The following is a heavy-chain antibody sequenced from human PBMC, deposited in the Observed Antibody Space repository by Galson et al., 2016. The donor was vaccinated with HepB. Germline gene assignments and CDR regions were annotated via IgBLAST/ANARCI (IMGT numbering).Heavy chain of an antibody. V-gene: IGHV3-74*01. D-gene: IGHD3-10*01. CDR1: GFTFSRYW. CDR2: IQSDGRTT. CDR3: ARDPGQPEFYYYGMDV. Sequence: SLRLSCAASGFTFSRYWMHWVRQAPGKGLVWVSRIQSDGRTTGYADSVKGRFTISRDNSKNTLDLQMNSLRAEDTAVYYCARDPGQPEFYYYGMDVWGQGTTVTVSS. J-gene: IGHJ6*02.